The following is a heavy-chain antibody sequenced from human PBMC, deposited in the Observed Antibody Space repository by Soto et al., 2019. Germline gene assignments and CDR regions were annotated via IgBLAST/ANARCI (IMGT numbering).Heavy chain of an antibody. CDR1: GGSISSGGYY. Sequence: TLSLTCTVSGGSISSGGYYWSWIRQHPGKGLEWIGYIYYSGSTYYNPSLKSRVTISVDTSKNQFSLKLSSVTAADTAVYYCARWISEQGKIAAASPYYGMDVWGQGTTVTVSS. CDR2: IYYSGST. CDR3: ARWISEQGKIAAASPYYGMDV. J-gene: IGHJ6*02. D-gene: IGHD6-25*01. V-gene: IGHV4-31*03.